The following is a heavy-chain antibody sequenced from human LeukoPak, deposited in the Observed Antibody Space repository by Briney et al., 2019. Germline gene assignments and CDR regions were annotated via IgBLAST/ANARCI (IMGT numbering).Heavy chain of an antibody. V-gene: IGHV1-18*01. CDR1: GYTFTNHG. CDR2: ISGYNGNT. Sequence: ASLKVSCKTSGYTFTNHGITWVRQAPGQGLEWMGWISGYNGNTNYAQKFQGRVTMTQDTSTSTAYMELRNLRSDDTAVYYCAREPSFGVDLETYYMDVWGKGTTVTVSS. D-gene: IGHD3-10*01. CDR3: AREPSFGVDLETYYMDV. J-gene: IGHJ6*03.